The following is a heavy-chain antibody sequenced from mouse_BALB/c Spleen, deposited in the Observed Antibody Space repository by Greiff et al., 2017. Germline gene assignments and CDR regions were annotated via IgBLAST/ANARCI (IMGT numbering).Heavy chain of an antibody. J-gene: IGHJ2*01. Sequence: EVHLVESGGGLVQPGGSLKLSCAASGFTFSSYGMSWVRQTPDKRLELVATINSNGGSTYYPDSVKGRFTISRDNAKNTLYLQMSSLKSEDTAMYYCAREGGWSYYFDYWGQGTTLTVSS. CDR1: GFTFSSYG. V-gene: IGHV5-6-3*01. CDR2: INSNGGST. D-gene: IGHD2-3*01. CDR3: AREGGWSYYFDY.